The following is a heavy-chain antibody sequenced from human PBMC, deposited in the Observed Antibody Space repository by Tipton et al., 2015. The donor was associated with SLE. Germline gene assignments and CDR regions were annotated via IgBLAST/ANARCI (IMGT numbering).Heavy chain of an antibody. Sequence: TLSLTCAVYGGSFSGYYCSWIRQPPGKGLEWIGEINHSGSPNYNLSLKSRVTISVDTSKNQFSLKLSSVTAADTAVYYCARGGVPYGYYYYMDVCGKGTTVSVSS. CDR2: INHSGSP. V-gene: IGHV4-34*01. CDR1: GGSFSGYY. J-gene: IGHJ6*03. CDR3: ARGGVPYGYYYYMDV. D-gene: IGHD4-17*01.